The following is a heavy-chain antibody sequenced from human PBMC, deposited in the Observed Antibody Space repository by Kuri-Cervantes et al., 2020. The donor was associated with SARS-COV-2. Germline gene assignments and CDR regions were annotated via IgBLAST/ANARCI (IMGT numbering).Heavy chain of an antibody. CDR2: ISYDGSNK. CDR1: GFTFSSYG. D-gene: IGHD2-15*01. Sequence: LSLTCAASGFTFSSYGMHWVRQAPGKGLEWVAVISYDGSNKYYPDSVKGRFTISRDNSKDTVYLQLHSLRAEDTAIYFCAKGLTPTPPTRYYDSWGPGTLVTVSS. J-gene: IGHJ5*01. CDR3: AKGLTPTPPTRYYDS. V-gene: IGHV3-30*18.